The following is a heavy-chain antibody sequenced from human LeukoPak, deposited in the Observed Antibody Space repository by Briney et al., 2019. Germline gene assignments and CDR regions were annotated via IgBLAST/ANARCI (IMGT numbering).Heavy chain of an antibody. Sequence: PGGSLRLSCAASGFTFSSYAMSWVRQAPGKGLEWVSTITGNAGSTFYADSVKGRFTISRDNAKNSLYLQMNSLRAEDTAVYYCARARPAYYDYVWGSYGFDYWGQGTLVTVSS. CDR2: ITGNAGST. V-gene: IGHV3-23*01. D-gene: IGHD3-16*01. CDR3: ARARPAYYDYVWGSYGFDY. J-gene: IGHJ4*02. CDR1: GFTFSSYA.